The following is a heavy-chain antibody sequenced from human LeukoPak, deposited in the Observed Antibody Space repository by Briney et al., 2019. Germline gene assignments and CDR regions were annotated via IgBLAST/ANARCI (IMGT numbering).Heavy chain of an antibody. J-gene: IGHJ4*02. CDR3: ARVLSCSSTSCYALDY. V-gene: IGHV3-11*01. CDR2: ISSSGSTI. Sequence: GGSLRLSCAASGFTFSDYYMSWIRQAPGKGLEWVSYISSSGSTIYYADSVKGRFTISRDNAKNSLYLQMNSLRAEDTAVYYCARVLSCSSTSCYALDYWGQGTLVTVSS. D-gene: IGHD2-2*01. CDR1: GFTFSDYY.